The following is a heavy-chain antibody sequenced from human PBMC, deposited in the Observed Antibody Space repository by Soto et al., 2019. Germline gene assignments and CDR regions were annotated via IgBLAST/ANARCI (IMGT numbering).Heavy chain of an antibody. Sequence: QVQLVQSGAEVKNPGASVKVSCKTSGFTFTDFGFSWVRQAPGQGLEWMGWVSGFNGHTDFARSFQDRVTMTSDTSTTTAYMELRSLRSDASAIYYCARVNCFTSSCPTGHWLDSWGQGTLVTVSS. J-gene: IGHJ5*01. CDR1: GFTFTDFG. CDR3: ARVNCFTSSCPTGHWLDS. V-gene: IGHV1-18*01. CDR2: VSGFNGHT. D-gene: IGHD2-15*01.